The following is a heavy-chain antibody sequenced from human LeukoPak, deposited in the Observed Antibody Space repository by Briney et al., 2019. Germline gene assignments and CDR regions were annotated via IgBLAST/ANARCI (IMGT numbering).Heavy chain of an antibody. CDR2: IYSGGST. J-gene: IGHJ4*02. Sequence: GGSLRLSCAASGFTVSSNYMSWVRQAPGKGLEWVSVIYSGGSTYYADSVKGRFTISRDNSKNTLYLQMNSLRAEDTAVYYCAREGYDSSGYYFDYWGQGTLVTVSS. CDR1: GFTVSSNY. V-gene: IGHV3-53*01. D-gene: IGHD3-22*01. CDR3: AREGYDSSGYYFDY.